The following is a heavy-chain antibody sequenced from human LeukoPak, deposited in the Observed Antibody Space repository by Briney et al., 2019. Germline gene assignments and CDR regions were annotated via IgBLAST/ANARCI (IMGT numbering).Heavy chain of an antibody. CDR2: INHSGST. V-gene: IGHV4-34*01. CDR3: ARDYFVSSGWYYYYYYYMDV. J-gene: IGHJ6*03. Sequence: SETLSLTCAVYGGSFSGYYWSWIRQPPGKGLEWIGKINHSGSTNYNPSLKSRVTISVDTSKNQFSLKLSSVTAADTAVYYCARDYFVSSGWYYYYYYYMDVWGKGTTVTVSS. D-gene: IGHD6-19*01. CDR1: GGSFSGYY.